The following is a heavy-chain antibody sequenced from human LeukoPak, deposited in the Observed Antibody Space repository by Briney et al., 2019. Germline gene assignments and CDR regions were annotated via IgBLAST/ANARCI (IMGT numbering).Heavy chain of an antibody. D-gene: IGHD3-3*01. CDR2: IYYSGST. CDR3: ARLRFLDVFDY. CDR1: GGSISGSSYY. Sequence: SETLSLTCTVSGGSISGSSYYWGWIRQPPGKGLEWIGSIYYSGSTYYNPSLKSRVTISVDTSKNQFSLKLSSVTAADTAVYYCARLRFLDVFDYWGQGTLVTVSS. J-gene: IGHJ4*02. V-gene: IGHV4-39*07.